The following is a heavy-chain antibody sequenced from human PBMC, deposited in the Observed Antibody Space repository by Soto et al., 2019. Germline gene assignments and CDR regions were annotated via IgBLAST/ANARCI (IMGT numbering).Heavy chain of an antibody. CDR1: GGTFSSYA. CDR2: IIPIFGTA. V-gene: IGHV1-69*13. J-gene: IGHJ4*02. D-gene: IGHD1-20*01. Sequence: SVKVSCKASGGTFSSYAISWVRQAPGQGLEWMGGIIPIFGTANYAQKFQGRVTITADESTSTAYVELSSLRSEDTAVYYCARAPDNTAPFFDYWGQGTLVTVSS. CDR3: ARAPDNTAPFFDY.